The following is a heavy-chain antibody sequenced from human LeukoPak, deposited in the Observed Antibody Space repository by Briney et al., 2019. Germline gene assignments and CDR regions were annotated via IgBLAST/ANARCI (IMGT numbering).Heavy chain of an antibody. CDR3: ARGTITMVRGVNYYYYMDV. CDR1: GYTFTSYD. Sequence: ASVKVSCKASGYTFTSYDINWVRQATGQGLEWMGWMNPNSGNTGYAQKFQGRVTMTRNTSISTAYMELSSLRSEDTAVYYCARGTITMVRGVNYYYYMDVWGKGTTVTISS. V-gene: IGHV1-8*01. J-gene: IGHJ6*03. CDR2: MNPNSGNT. D-gene: IGHD3-10*01.